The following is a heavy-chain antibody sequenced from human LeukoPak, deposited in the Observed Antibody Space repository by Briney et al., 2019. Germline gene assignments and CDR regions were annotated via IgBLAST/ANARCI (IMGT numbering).Heavy chain of an antibody. V-gene: IGHV3-30*03. CDR2: ISYGGSNK. J-gene: IGHJ4*02. Sequence: GGSLRLSCAASGFTFSSYSMNWVRQAPGKGLEWVAVISYGGSNKYYADSVKGRFTISRDNSKNTLYLQMNSLRAEDTAVYYCARDGYDSSGYLDYWGQGTLVAVSS. CDR1: GFTFSSYS. CDR3: ARDGYDSSGYLDY. D-gene: IGHD3-22*01.